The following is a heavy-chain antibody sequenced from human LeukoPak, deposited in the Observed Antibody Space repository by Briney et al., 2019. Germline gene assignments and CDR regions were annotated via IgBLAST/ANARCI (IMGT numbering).Heavy chain of an antibody. J-gene: IGHJ4*02. CDR2: ISGSGDGT. Sequence: GGSPRLSCAASGFTFSSYAMSWVRQAPGKGLEWVSAISGSGDGTYYADSVKGRFTISRDNSKNTLYLQMNSLRAEDTAVYYCANDGSGYFHYWGQGTLVTVSS. V-gene: IGHV3-23*01. D-gene: IGHD3-22*01. CDR1: GFTFSSYA. CDR3: ANDGSGYFHY.